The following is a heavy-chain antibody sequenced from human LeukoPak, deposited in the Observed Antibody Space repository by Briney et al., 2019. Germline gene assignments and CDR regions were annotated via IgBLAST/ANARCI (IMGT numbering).Heavy chain of an antibody. CDR2: IRVDNGDT. D-gene: IGHD1-14*01. CDR1: GYTFMRYG. Sequence: ASVKVSCKASGYTFMRYGISWVRQAPGQGLEWMGWIRVDNGDTDNAQKFQGRVTITTDTSSTTIYMELRSLRSDDTAVYYCAGVNLYYNYMDVWGKGTTVTVSS. V-gene: IGHV1-18*01. CDR3: AGVNLYYNYMDV. J-gene: IGHJ6*03.